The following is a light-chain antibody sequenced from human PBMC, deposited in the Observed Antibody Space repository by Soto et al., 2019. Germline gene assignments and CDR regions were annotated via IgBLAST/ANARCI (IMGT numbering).Light chain of an antibody. CDR1: SSDVGGYKY. J-gene: IGLJ1*01. CDR2: EVS. CDR3: SSYTSSGTLV. V-gene: IGLV2-14*01. Sequence: QSALTQPASVSGSPGQSITISCTGTSSDVGGYKYVSWYQQHPGKAPKLMIYEVSNRPSGVSNRFSGSKSGNTASLTISRLQAEDEADYYCSSYTSSGTLVFGTGTKVTV.